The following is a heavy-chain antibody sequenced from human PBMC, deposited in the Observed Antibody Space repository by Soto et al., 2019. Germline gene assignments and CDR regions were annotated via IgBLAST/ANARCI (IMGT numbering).Heavy chain of an antibody. J-gene: IGHJ6*02. CDR2: ISYDGSNK. CDR3: AKSTIRSDYYYYGMDV. D-gene: IGHD5-12*01. Sequence: TGGSLRLSCAASGFTFSSYGMHWVRQAPGKGLEWVAVISYDGSNKYYADSVKGRFTISRDNSKNTLYLQMNSLRAEDTAVYYCAKSTIRSDYYYYGMDVWGQGTTVTVSS. V-gene: IGHV3-30*18. CDR1: GFTFSSYG.